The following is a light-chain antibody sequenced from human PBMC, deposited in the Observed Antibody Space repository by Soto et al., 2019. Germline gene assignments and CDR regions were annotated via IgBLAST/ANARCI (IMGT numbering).Light chain of an antibody. CDR3: CSYAGRSTFVV. CDR1: SSDVGSYNL. J-gene: IGLJ2*01. V-gene: IGLV2-23*03. Sequence: QSALTQPASVSGSPGQSITISCTGTSSDVGSYNLVSWYQQHPGQAPKLMIYEGSKRPSGVSNRFSGSKSGNTASLTISGLQAEDESDYYCCSYAGRSTFVVFVGGTKLTVL. CDR2: EGS.